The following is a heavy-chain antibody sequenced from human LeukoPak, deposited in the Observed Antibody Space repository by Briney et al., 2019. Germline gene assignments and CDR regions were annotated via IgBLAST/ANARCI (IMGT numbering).Heavy chain of an antibody. V-gene: IGHV4-59*01. CDR1: GGSITSSY. D-gene: IGHD3-16*01. CDR3: ARDVWGHVDAFDI. Sequence: SETLSLTCTVSGGSITSSYWSWIRQPPGKGLEWIGYIYYSGSTSYSPSLKGRVTISVDTSKNQFSLRLRSVTAADTAVYYCARDVWGHVDAFDIWGQGTMVTVSS. J-gene: IGHJ3*02. CDR2: IYYSGST.